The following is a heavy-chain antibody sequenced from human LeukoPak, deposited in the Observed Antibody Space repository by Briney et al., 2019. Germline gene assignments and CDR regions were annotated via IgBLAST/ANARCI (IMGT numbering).Heavy chain of an antibody. CDR2: LDPEDGET. Sequence: ASVKVSCKVSGYTLTELSMHWVRQAPGKGLEWTGGLDPEDGETIYAQEFQGRVTMTEDTSTDTAYMELSSLRSEDTAVYYCATDLQWLVQPGLRFLDYWGQGTLVTVSS. CDR3: ATDLQWLVQPGLRFLDY. J-gene: IGHJ4*02. V-gene: IGHV1-24*01. D-gene: IGHD6-19*01. CDR1: GYTLTELS.